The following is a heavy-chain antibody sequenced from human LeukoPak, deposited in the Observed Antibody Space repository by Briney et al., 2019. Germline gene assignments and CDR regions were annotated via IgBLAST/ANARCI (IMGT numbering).Heavy chain of an antibody. D-gene: IGHD3-3*01. CDR2: IYYSGST. Sequence: SETLSLTCTVSGGSISSYYWSWIRQPPGKGLEWIGYIYYSGSTNYNPSLKSRVTISVDTSKNQFSLKLSSVTAADTAVYFCAGRTSYDFWDYWGQGTLVTVSS. CDR3: AGRTSYDFWDY. CDR1: GGSISSYY. J-gene: IGHJ4*02. V-gene: IGHV4-59*01.